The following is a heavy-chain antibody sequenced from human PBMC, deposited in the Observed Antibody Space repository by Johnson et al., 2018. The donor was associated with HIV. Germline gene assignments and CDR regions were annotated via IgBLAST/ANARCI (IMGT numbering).Heavy chain of an antibody. V-gene: IGHV3-30*02. CDR1: GFTFSSYG. J-gene: IGHJ3*02. D-gene: IGHD3-22*01. CDR2: MRYDGSNK. CDR3: ARDRRNYYDSSGYPDYDAFDI. Sequence: VQLLGSGGGLVQPGGSLRLSCAASGFTFSSYGMHWVRQAPGKGLEWVAFMRYDGSNKDYADSVKGRFTISRDNAKNSLYLQMNSLRAEDTALYYCARDRRNYYDSSGYPDYDAFDIWGQGTMVTVSS.